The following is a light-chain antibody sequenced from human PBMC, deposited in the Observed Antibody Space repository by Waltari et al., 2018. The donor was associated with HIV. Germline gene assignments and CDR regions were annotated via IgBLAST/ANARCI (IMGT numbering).Light chain of an antibody. V-gene: IGKV1-39*01. CDR3: QETYSNKFT. CDR2: GSS. Sequence: DIQMTQSPSSLSASVGDRVTITCRASQNIRSYLNLYQQKPGNAPNLLIYGSSTLQSGVPSRFSGSGSGTDFTLAISSLQPEDFANYYCQETYSNKFTFGPGTKVDVK. CDR1: QNIRSY. J-gene: IGKJ3*01.